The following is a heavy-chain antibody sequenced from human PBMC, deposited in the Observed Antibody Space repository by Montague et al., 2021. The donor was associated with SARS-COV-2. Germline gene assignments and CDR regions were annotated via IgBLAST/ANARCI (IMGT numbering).Heavy chain of an antibody. Sequence: SKTLSLTCTVSGGSISSSSYYWGWIRQPPGKGLEWIGSIYYSGSTYYNPSLKSRVTISVDTSKNQFSLKLSSVTAADTAVYYCARALIMITFGGVIAHWFDPWGQGTLVTVSS. CDR2: IYYSGST. CDR3: ARALIMITFGGVIAHWFDP. D-gene: IGHD3-16*02. V-gene: IGHV4-39*07. J-gene: IGHJ5*02. CDR1: GGSISSSSYY.